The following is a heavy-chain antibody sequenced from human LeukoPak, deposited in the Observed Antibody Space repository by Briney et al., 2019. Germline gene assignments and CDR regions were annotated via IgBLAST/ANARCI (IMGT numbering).Heavy chain of an antibody. CDR3: ASLPKYVSSLKGFDI. V-gene: IGHV4-39*01. CDR2: MCYGGTS. Sequence: SETLSLTCTVSGGSISSGTHYWGWIRQPPGKGLEWIGGMCYGGTSYYNPSLKSRVTTSVDTSKNQFSLRVSSVTAADTAVYYCASLPKYVSSLKGFDIWGQGTMVTVSS. CDR1: GGSISSGTHY. J-gene: IGHJ3*02. D-gene: IGHD2/OR15-2a*01.